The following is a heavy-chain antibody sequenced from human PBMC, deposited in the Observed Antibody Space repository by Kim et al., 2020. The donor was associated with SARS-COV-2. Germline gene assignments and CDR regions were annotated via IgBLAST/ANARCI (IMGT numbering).Heavy chain of an antibody. Sequence: DSEKGRFTITRDNSKNTLYLQMNSLRAEDTAVYYCANQGITMVRGVFFDLWGRGTLVTVSS. J-gene: IGHJ2*01. CDR3: ANQGITMVRGVFFDL. D-gene: IGHD3-10*01. V-gene: IGHV3-30*02.